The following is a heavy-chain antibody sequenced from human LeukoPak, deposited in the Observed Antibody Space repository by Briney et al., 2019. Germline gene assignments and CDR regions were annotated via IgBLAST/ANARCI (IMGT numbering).Heavy chain of an antibody. CDR3: ASGGSYFDSSGGNDAFDI. CDR1: GFTFSSYS. CDR2: ISSSSGTI. J-gene: IGHJ3*02. Sequence: PGGSLRLSCGASGFTFSSYSMNWVRRAPGNGLEWVSYISSSSGTIHYADSVKGRFTISRDNGKNSLYLQMTSLRAEDTAVYYCASGGSYFDSSGGNDAFDIWGQGTMVTVSS. D-gene: IGHD3-22*01. V-gene: IGHV3-48*04.